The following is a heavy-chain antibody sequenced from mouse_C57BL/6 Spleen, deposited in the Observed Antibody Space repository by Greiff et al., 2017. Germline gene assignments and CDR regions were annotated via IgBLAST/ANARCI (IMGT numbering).Heavy chain of an antibody. V-gene: IGHV1-53*01. D-gene: IGHD1-1*01. CDR2: INPSNGGT. CDR1: GYTFTSYW. Sequence: QVQLQQPGPELVMPGASVKLSCKASGYTFTSYWMHWVKQRPGQGLEWIGNINPSNGGTNYNEKFKSKATLTVDKSSSTAYMQLSSLTSEDSAVYYCARGDYGSSYKDYWGQGTTLTGSS. CDR3: ARGDYGSSYKDY. J-gene: IGHJ2*01.